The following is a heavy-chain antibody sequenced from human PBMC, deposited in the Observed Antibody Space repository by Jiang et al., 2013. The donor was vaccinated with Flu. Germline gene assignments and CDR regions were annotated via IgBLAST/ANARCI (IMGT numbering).Heavy chain of an antibody. V-gene: IGHV2-5*02. CDR3: AHSQGRRANWGNWYFDL. CDR1: SGVG. J-gene: IGHJ2*01. CDR2: IYWDDDK. D-gene: IGHD7-27*01. Sequence: SGVGVGWIRQPPGKALEWLALIYWDDDKRYSPSLKSRLTITKDTSKNQVVLTMTNMDPVDTATYYCAHSQGRRANWGNWYFDLWGRGTLVTVSS.